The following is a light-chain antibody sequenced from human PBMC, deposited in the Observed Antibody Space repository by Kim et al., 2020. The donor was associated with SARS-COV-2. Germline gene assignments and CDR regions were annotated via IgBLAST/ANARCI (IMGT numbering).Light chain of an antibody. V-gene: IGKV3-15*01. CDR1: QSVSTN. J-gene: IGKJ1*01. Sequence: SVYPGEKATLSCRASQSVSTNVAWYQQKPGQAPRLLMYGTSTRATGIPGRFSGSGSGTEFTLTISSLQSEDFAVYYCQQYNNFRTFGQGTKVDIK. CDR3: QQYNNFRT. CDR2: GTS.